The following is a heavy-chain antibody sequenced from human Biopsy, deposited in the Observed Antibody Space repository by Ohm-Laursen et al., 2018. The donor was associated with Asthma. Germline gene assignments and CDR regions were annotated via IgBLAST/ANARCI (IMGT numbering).Heavy chain of an antibody. CDR2: ISYDGSNK. J-gene: IGHJ4*02. D-gene: IGHD6-19*01. Sequence: SLRLSCTASGFTFGDYWMSWVRQVPGKGLEWVAVISYDGSNKYYADSVKGRFTISRDNSKNTLYLQMNSLRAEDTAVYYCARESSVAGSSDFDYWGQGTLVTVSS. CDR3: ARESSVAGSSDFDY. V-gene: IGHV3-30*03. CDR1: GFTFGDYW.